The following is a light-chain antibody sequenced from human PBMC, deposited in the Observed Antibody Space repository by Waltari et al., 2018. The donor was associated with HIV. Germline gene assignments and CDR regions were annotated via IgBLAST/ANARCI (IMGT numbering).Light chain of an antibody. J-gene: IGLJ2*01. Sequence: QSALTQPASVSGSPGQSITISCTGTSSYVGGYNYVSWYPHHPGQAPKLMIFDVSNRPSGVSNRFSGSKSGNTASLTISGLQAEDEADYYCNSYTSSSHVIFGGVTKLTVL. CDR2: DVS. V-gene: IGLV2-14*01. CDR3: NSYTSSSHVI. CDR1: SSYVGGYNY.